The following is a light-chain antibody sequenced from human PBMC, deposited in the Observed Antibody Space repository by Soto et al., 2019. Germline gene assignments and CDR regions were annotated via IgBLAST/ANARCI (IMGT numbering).Light chain of an antibody. CDR3: GAWDGSLSVVL. CDR1: SANIGSNY. V-gene: IGLV1-51*01. J-gene: IGLJ2*01. Sequence: QSVLTQPPSVSAAPGQKVTISCSGRSANIGSNYVSWYQHLPGTAPKLVIYDSDRRPSEIPDRFSGSKSGTSATLDITGLQTGDEAVYYCGAWDGSLSVVLFGGGTKVTVL. CDR2: DSD.